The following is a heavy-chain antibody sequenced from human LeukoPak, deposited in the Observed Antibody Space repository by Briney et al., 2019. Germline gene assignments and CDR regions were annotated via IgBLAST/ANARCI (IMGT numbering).Heavy chain of an antibody. J-gene: IGHJ4*02. CDR1: GYTFTGYY. D-gene: IGHD5-18*01. CDR2: INPNSGGT. CDR3: ARDRGPLNSWIQLWYSFDY. Sequence: ASVKVSCKASGYTFTGYYMHWVRQAPGQGLEWMGWINPNSGGTNYAQKFQGRVTMTRDTSISTAYMELSRLRSDDTAVYYCARDRGPLNSWIQLWYSFDYWGQGTLVTVSS. V-gene: IGHV1-2*02.